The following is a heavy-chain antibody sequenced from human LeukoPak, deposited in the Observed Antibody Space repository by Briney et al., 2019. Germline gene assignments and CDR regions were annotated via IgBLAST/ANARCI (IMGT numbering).Heavy chain of an antibody. D-gene: IGHD4-11*01. CDR2: INSDGSST. CDR1: GFTFGTYW. J-gene: IGHJ6*03. Sequence: GGSLRLSCGASGFTFGTYWMHWVRQAPGKGLVWVSRINSDGSSTSYADSVKGRFTISRDNAKNTLYLQMNSLRAEDTAVYYCARDLSDSNYYYYMDVWGKGTTVTVSS. V-gene: IGHV3-74*01. CDR3: ARDLSDSNYYYYMDV.